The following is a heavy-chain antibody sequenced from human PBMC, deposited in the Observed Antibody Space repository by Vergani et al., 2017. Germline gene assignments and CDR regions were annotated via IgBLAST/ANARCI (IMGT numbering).Heavy chain of an antibody. D-gene: IGHD2-2*01. Sequence: QVQLVESGGGVVQPGRSLRLSCAASGFTFSSYAMHWVRQAPGKGLEWVAVISYDGSNKYYADSVKGRFTISRDNSKNTLYLQMNSLRAEDTAVYYWARGANVVVPAAVRYFQHWGQGTLVTVSS. CDR1: GFTFSSYA. CDR3: ARGANVVVPAAVRYFQH. CDR2: ISYDGSNK. J-gene: IGHJ1*01. V-gene: IGHV3-30*04.